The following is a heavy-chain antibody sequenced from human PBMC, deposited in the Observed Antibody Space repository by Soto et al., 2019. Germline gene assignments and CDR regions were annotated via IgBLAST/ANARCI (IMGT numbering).Heavy chain of an antibody. CDR2: ISYDGRNK. D-gene: IGHD1-1*01. J-gene: IGHJ5*02. V-gene: IGHV3-30*04. CDR1: GFPVSGYS. CDR3: VRCWGTGDGSNLGYNWFAP. Sequence: QVQVVESGGGVVQPGRSLRLSCAASGFPVSGYSMHWVRQAPGKGLEWVALISYDGRNKDYADSVKGRFTISRDDSQNTLYLQINSLRAEDTAVYYCVRCWGTGDGSNLGYNWFAPWGQGTLVTVSS.